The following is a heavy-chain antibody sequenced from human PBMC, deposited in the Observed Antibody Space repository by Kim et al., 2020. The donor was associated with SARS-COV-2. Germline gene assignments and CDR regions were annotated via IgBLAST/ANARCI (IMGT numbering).Heavy chain of an antibody. D-gene: IGHD3-10*01. J-gene: IGHJ6*03. CDR2: MHRNGGTT. CDR1: GYTFTNSD. Sequence: ASVKVSCKASGYTFTNSDINWVRQATGQGLEWMGWMHRNGGTTVYAQKFQGRVTMTRDTSKSTAYMELSGLRSEDTAVYYCARGVRTAAQDGWTGKSYYYYHMAGWGKGTTVSVSS. V-gene: IGHV1-8*01. CDR3: ARGVRTAAQDGWTGKSYYYYHMAG.